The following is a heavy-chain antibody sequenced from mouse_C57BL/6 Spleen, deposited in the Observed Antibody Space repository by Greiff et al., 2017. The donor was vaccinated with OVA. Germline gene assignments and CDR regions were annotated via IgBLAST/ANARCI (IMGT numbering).Heavy chain of an antibody. CDR3: ARGGYGKDYFDY. J-gene: IGHJ2*01. CDR1: GYTFTSYW. D-gene: IGHD1-1*01. Sequence: VQLQQPGAELVKPGASVKMSCKASGYTFTSYWITWVKQRPGQGLEWIGDIYPGSGSTNYNEKFKSKATLTVDTSSSTAYMQLSSLTSEDSAVYYCARGGYGKDYFDYWGQGTTLTVSS. CDR2: IYPGSGST. V-gene: IGHV1-55*01.